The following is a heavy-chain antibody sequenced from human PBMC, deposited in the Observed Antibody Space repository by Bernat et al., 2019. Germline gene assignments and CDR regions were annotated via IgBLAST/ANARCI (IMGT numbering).Heavy chain of an antibody. Sequence: QVQLVESGGGVVQPGRSLRLSCAASGFTFSSYGMHWVRQAPGKGLEWVAVISYDGSNKYYADSVKGRFTISRDNSKNTLYLQMNSLRAEDTAVYYCAKDYQQLVLDYWGQGTLVTVSS. V-gene: IGHV3-30*18. CDR2: ISYDGSNK. J-gene: IGHJ4*02. D-gene: IGHD6-13*01. CDR1: GFTFSSYG. CDR3: AKDYQQLVLDY.